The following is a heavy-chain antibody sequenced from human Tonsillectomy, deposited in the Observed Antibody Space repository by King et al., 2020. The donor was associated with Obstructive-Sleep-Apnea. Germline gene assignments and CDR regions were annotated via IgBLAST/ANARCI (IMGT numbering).Heavy chain of an antibody. Sequence: VQLVESGGGVVQPGTSLRLSCAASGFTLSNYGMHWVRQAPGKGLEWVALISYDGSNKYYADSVKGRFTISRDNSKNTVYLQMNSLRVEETAVYYCAKGSYPNTVLNAWGQGTLVTVSS. CDR3: AKGSYPNTVLNA. V-gene: IGHV3-30*18. D-gene: IGHD4-23*01. J-gene: IGHJ5*02. CDR2: ISYDGSNK. CDR1: GFTLSNYG.